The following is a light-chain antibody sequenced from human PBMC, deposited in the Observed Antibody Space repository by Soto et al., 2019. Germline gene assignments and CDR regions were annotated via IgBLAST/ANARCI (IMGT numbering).Light chain of an antibody. V-gene: IGKV4-1*01. CDR3: QQYYCPPWT. Sequence: DIVMTQSPDSLAVSLGERATINCKSSQSVFYSSNNKNYLAWYQQKPGQPPKLLIYWASTRESGVPDRFSGNGSSADLARTIGSLQAADVAVEYCQQYYCPPWTFGQGTKVEIK. CDR1: QSVFYSSNNKNY. J-gene: IGKJ1*01. CDR2: WAS.